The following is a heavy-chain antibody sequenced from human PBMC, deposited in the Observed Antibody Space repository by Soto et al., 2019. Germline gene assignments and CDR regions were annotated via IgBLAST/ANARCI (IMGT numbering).Heavy chain of an antibody. CDR1: GFTVSSNY. J-gene: IGHJ6*02. CDR2: IYSGGST. V-gene: IGHV3-53*01. D-gene: IGHD3-3*01. Sequence: PGGSLRLSCAASGFTVSSNYMSWVRQAPGKGLEWVSVIYSGGSTYYADSVKGRFTISRDNSKNTLYLQMNSLRAEDTAVYYCARGVSRFGYGMDVWGQGTTVTVS. CDR3: ARGVSRFGYGMDV.